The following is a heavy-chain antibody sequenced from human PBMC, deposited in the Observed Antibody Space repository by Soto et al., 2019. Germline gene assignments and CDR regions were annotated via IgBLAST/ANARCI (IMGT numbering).Heavy chain of an antibody. Sequence: SETLSLTCTVSGGSISSYYWSWIRQPPGKGLEWIGYISYSGNTNYNPSLKSRVTISVDTSKNQFSLKLSSVTAADTAVYYCAREATKVAARNWFDPWGQGTLVTVSS. CDR2: ISYSGNT. CDR1: GGSISSYY. D-gene: IGHD2-15*01. V-gene: IGHV4-59*01. J-gene: IGHJ5*02. CDR3: AREATKVAARNWFDP.